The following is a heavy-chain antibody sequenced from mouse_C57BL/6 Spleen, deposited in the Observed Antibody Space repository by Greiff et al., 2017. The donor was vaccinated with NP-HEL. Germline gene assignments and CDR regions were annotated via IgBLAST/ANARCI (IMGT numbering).Heavy chain of an antibody. CDR1: GFTFSDYG. V-gene: IGHV5-17*01. CDR2: ISSGSSTI. J-gene: IGHJ2*01. D-gene: IGHD4-1*01. Sequence: EVMLVESGGGLVKPGGSLKLSCAASGFTFSDYGMHWVRQAPEKGLEWVAYISSGSSTIYYADTVKGRFTISRDNAKNTLFLQMTSLRSEDTVMYYCARLTGTVFDYWGQGTTLTVSS. CDR3: ARLTGTVFDY.